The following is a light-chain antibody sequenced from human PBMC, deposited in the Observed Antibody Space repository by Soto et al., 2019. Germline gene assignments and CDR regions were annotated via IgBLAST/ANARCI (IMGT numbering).Light chain of an antibody. CDR2: GVS. CDR1: QSVNNNY. Sequence: EIVLTQSPGTLSLSPGKRATLSCRASQSVNNNYLAWYQQKPGQAPRLLIYGVSSRATGIPDRFSGSGSGTDFTLTISRLEPEDFAVYFCQQYASSPYTFGQGTNLEIK. V-gene: IGKV3-20*01. J-gene: IGKJ2*01. CDR3: QQYASSPYT.